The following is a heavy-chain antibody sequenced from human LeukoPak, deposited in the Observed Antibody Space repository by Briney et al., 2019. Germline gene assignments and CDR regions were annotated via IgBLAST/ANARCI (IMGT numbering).Heavy chain of an antibody. CDR2: IYYSGST. CDR1: GGSISSGGYY. J-gene: IGHJ5*02. V-gene: IGHV4-31*03. CDR3: ARDFPSARSLGP. Sequence: PQTLSLTCTVSGGSISSGGYYWSWIRQHPGKGLEWIGYIYYSGSTYYNPSLKSRVTISVDTSKNQFSLKLSSVTAADTAVYYCARDFPSARSLGPWGQGTLVTVSS. D-gene: IGHD3-10*01.